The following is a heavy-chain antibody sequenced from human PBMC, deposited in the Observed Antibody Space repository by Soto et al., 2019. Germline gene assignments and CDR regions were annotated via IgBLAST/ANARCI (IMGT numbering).Heavy chain of an antibody. CDR2: IYHSGST. D-gene: IGHD3-10*01. CDR1: CYSISSGYY. CDR3: ARAMVRGVLGDWFDP. V-gene: IGHV4-38-2*01. J-gene: IGHJ5*02. Sequence: SETLSLTCAVSCYSISSGYYWGWIRQPPGKGLEWIGSIYHSGSTYYNPSLKSRVTISVDTSKNQFSLKLSSVTAADTAVYYCARAMVRGVLGDWFDPWGQGTLVTVSS.